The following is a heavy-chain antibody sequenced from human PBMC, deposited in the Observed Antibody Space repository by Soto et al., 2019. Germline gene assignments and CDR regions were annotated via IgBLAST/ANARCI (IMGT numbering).Heavy chain of an antibody. J-gene: IGHJ4*02. Sequence: ASVKVSCKASGYTFTSYYMHWLRQAPGQRLEWMGWINAGNGNTKYSQKLQGRVTITRDTSASTAYMELSSLRSEDTAVYYCARVIGGLYYFDYWGQGTLVTAPQ. CDR3: ARVIGGLYYFDY. V-gene: IGHV1-3*01. D-gene: IGHD3-16*01. CDR1: GYTFTSYY. CDR2: INAGNGNT.